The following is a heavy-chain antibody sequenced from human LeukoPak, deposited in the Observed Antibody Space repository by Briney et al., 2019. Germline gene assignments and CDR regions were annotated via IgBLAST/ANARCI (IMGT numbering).Heavy chain of an antibody. D-gene: IGHD2-21*01. CDR1: GFTFSSYW. CDR2: IKQDGSEK. V-gene: IGHV3-7*01. Sequence: PGGSLRLSCAASGFTFSSYWMSWVRQAPGKGLEWVANIKQDGSEKYYVDSVKGRFTISRDNAKNSLYLQMNSLRAEDTAVYYCARDRPSGDRLYYFDYWGQGTLVTVSS. CDR3: ARDRPSGDRLYYFDY. J-gene: IGHJ4*02.